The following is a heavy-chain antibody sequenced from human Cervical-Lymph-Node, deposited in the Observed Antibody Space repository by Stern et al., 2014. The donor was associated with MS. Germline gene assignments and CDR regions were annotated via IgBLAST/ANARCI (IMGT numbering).Heavy chain of an antibody. CDR1: EYNFNTHW. D-gene: IGHD1-14*01. V-gene: IGHV5-51*03. Sequence: EVQLVESGAEVKKPGESLKISCKGSEYNFNTHWIAWVRQMPGKGLEWLGNNPPGNSDTRYNPSLQGQVSISADKSITTAYLHFSSLKASDSAMYFCARHGGPNWNHEAHNWFDPWGQGTLVTVSS. J-gene: IGHJ5*02. CDR3: ARHGGPNWNHEAHNWFDP. CDR2: NPPGNSDT.